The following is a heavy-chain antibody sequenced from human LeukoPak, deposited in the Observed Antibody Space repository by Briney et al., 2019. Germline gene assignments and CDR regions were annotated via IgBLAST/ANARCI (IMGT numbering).Heavy chain of an antibody. J-gene: IGHJ4*02. Sequence: GESLKISCKGSGYSFTSYWIGWVRQMPGKGLEWMGIIYPGDSDTRYSPSFQGQVTISADKSISTAYLQWSSLKASDTAMYYCARAPYSSGWYGAFDYWGQGTLVTVSS. V-gene: IGHV5-51*01. CDR2: IYPGDSDT. CDR1: GYSFTSYW. D-gene: IGHD6-19*01. CDR3: ARAPYSSGWYGAFDY.